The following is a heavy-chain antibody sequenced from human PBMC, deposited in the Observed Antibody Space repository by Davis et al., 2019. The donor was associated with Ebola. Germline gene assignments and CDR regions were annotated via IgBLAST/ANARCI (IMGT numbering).Heavy chain of an antibody. CDR1: GFTFSSYW. V-gene: IGHV3-74*01. Sequence: GESLKIFCAASGFTFSSYWMHWVRQAPGKGLVWVSRINSDGSSTSYADSVKGRFTISRDNAKNTLYLQMNSLRAEDTAVYYCARDKGDYGDSTFDYWGQGTLVTVSS. CDR3: ARDKGDYGDSTFDY. D-gene: IGHD4-17*01. J-gene: IGHJ4*02. CDR2: INSDGSST.